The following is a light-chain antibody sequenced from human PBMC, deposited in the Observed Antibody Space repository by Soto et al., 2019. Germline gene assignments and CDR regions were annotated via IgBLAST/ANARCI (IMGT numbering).Light chain of an antibody. V-gene: IGLV2-14*03. Sequence: QSALTQPTSVSGSPGQSIAISCTGSSSDVGIYNYVSWYQQHPGKVPKLIIYDVTNPPSGVANRFSGSKSGNTASLTISGLQAEDEDDYYCSSYTTRSTRVFGTGTKLTVL. J-gene: IGLJ1*01. CDR3: SSYTTRSTRV. CDR1: SSDVGIYNY. CDR2: DVT.